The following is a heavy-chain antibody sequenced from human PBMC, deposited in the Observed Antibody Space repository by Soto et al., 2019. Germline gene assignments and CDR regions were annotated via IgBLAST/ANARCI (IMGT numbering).Heavy chain of an antibody. CDR3: ARLRRFGGNSDYYYGMDV. CDR2: INYSGST. CDR1: DGSFRGYY. D-gene: IGHD2-21*02. Sequence: SETLSLTCAVYDGSFRGYYWSWIRQTPGKGLEWIGDINYSGSTNYNPSLKSRVTISVDTSKNQFSLKLSSVTAADTAVYYCARLRRFGGNSDYYYGMDVWGQGTTVTVSS. J-gene: IGHJ6*02. V-gene: IGHV4-34*01.